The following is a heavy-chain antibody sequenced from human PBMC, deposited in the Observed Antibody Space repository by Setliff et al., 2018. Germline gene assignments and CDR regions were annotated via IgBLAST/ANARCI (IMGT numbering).Heavy chain of an antibody. CDR1: GGSISDYY. V-gene: IGHV4-34*01. CDR2: INHSGST. D-gene: IGHD1-1*01. Sequence: SETLSLTCGGYGGSISDYYWSWIRQPPGKGLEWIGEINHSGSTNYNPSLKSRVTISLDTSRNQVSLKLSSVTAADTAVYYCARSDDNFQYPDYWGQGTLVTVSS. CDR3: ARSDDNFQYPDY. J-gene: IGHJ4*01.